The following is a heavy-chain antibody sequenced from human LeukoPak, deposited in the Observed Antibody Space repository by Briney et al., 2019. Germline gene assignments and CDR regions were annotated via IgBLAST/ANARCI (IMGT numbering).Heavy chain of an antibody. CDR2: INHSGST. Sequence: PSETLSLTCAVYGGSFSGYYWSWIRQPPGKGLEWIGEINHSGSTNYNPSLKSRVTISVDTSKNQFSLKLSSVTAADTAVYYCAREFSGYSGYDPHNFDYWGQGTLVTVSS. J-gene: IGHJ4*02. CDR1: GGSFSGYY. D-gene: IGHD5-12*01. V-gene: IGHV4-34*01. CDR3: AREFSGYSGYDPHNFDY.